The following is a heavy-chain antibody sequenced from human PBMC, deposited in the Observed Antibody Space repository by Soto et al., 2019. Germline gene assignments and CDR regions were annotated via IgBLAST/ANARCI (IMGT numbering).Heavy chain of an antibody. V-gene: IGHV3-53*01. Sequence: HPGGSLRLSCAASGFTVSSNYMSWVRQAPGKGLEWVSVIYSGGSTYYADSVKGRFTISRDNSKNTLYLQMNSLRAEGTAVYYCARDPGDYYGMDVWGQGTTVTVSS. D-gene: IGHD3-10*01. CDR3: ARDPGDYYGMDV. CDR1: GFTVSSNY. CDR2: IYSGGST. J-gene: IGHJ6*02.